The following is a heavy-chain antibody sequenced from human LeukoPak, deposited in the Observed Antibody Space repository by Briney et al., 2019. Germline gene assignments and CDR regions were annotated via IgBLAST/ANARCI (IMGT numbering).Heavy chain of an antibody. Sequence: PSETLSLTCTVSGGSISSYYWSWIRQPPGKGLEWIGYIYYSGSTNYNPSLKSRVTISVVTSKNQFSLKLSSVTAPDTAVYYCARDSMYSSSTSCYTGHNWFDPWGQGTLVTVSS. CDR2: IYYSGST. V-gene: IGHV4-59*01. CDR1: GGSISSYY. J-gene: IGHJ5*02. D-gene: IGHD2-2*02. CDR3: ARDSMYSSSTSCYTGHNWFDP.